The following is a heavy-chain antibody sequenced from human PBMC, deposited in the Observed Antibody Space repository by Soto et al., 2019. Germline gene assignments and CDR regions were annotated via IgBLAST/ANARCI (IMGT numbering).Heavy chain of an antibody. Sequence: QVQLVQSGSEVKKPGASVKVSCKASGYTFTNYDLHWVRQASGQGLEWMGWVNPKTGNTAYAQKFQGRVTMSRDTSVTAAYMELSSLTSEDTAVYFCARSDYGDLDYWRQGTRVTVSS. V-gene: IGHV1-8*01. CDR1: GYTFTNYD. CDR3: ARSDYGDLDY. J-gene: IGHJ4*02. D-gene: IGHD4-17*01. CDR2: VNPKTGNT.